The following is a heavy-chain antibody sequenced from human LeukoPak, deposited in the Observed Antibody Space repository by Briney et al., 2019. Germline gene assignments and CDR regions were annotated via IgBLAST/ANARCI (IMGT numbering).Heavy chain of an antibody. V-gene: IGHV4-59*08. J-gene: IGHJ4*02. Sequence: SETLSLTCTVSGGSISSYYWSWIRQPPGKGLEWIGYVYYSGSTNYTPSLKSRVTISVDTSKNQFSLKLSSVTAADTAVYYCARWSGSGYNFDYWGQGTLVTVSS. CDR3: ARWSGSGYNFDY. CDR2: VYYSGST. CDR1: GGSISSYY. D-gene: IGHD3-22*01.